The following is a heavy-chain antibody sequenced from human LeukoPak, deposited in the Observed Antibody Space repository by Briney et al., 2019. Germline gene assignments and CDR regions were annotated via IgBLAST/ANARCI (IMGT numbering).Heavy chain of an antibody. CDR1: GFTFSNYA. D-gene: IGHD6-6*01. CDR2: ISGSGGST. CDR3: AKDLYSSLN. V-gene: IGHV3-23*01. Sequence: PGGSLRLSCGASGFTFSNYAMSWVRQAPGKGLEWVSGISGSGGSTYYADSVKGRFTISRDNSKNTLFLQMNSLRAEDTAVYYCAKDLYSSLNWGQGTLVTVSS. J-gene: IGHJ4*02.